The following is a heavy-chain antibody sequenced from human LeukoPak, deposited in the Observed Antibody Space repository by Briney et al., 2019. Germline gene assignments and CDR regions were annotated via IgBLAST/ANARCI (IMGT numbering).Heavy chain of an antibody. V-gene: IGHV4-59*01. D-gene: IGHD6-13*01. CDR2: IYYSGST. CDR3: AKDSPTIRSSSWLHYFDN. CDR1: GGSISSYY. Sequence: KPSETLSLTCTVSGGSISSYYWSWIRRPPGKGLEWIGYIYYSGSTNYNPSLKSRVTISVDTSKNQFSLKLSSVTAADTAVYYCAKDSPTIRSSSWLHYFDNWGQGTLVTVSS. J-gene: IGHJ4*02.